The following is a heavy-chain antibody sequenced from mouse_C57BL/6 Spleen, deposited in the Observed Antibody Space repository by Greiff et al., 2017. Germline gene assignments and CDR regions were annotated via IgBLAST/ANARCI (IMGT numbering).Heavy chain of an antibody. CDR2: ISNGGGST. D-gene: IGHD2-4*01. V-gene: IGHV5-12*01. CDR1: GFTFSDYY. CDR3: ARHIPADCYFDY. Sequence: DVQLVESGGGLVQPGGSLKLSCAASGFTFSDYYMYWVRQTPEKRLEWVAYISNGGGSTYYPDTVKGRFTISTDNAKNTLYLQMSRLKSEDTAMYYCARHIPADCYFDYWGQGTTLTVSS. J-gene: IGHJ2*01.